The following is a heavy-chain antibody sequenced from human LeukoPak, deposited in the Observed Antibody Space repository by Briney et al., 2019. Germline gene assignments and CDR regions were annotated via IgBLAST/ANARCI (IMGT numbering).Heavy chain of an antibody. CDR2: ISGSGGST. J-gene: IGHJ4*02. CDR3: AKVGAAAGTFYFDY. CDR1: GFTFSSYA. Sequence: GGSLRLSCAASGFTFSSYAMSWVRQAPGKGLEWVSAISGSGGSTYYADSVKGRFTISRDNSKNTLYLQMNSLRAEDTAVYYWAKVGAAAGTFYFDYWGQGTLVTVSS. D-gene: IGHD6-13*01. V-gene: IGHV3-23*01.